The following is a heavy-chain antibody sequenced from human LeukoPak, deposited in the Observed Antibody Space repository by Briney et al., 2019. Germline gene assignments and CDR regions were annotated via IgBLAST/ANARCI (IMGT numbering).Heavy chain of an antibody. CDR1: GFTFSSYA. CDR2: INNNGANT. J-gene: IGHJ4*02. D-gene: IGHD1-26*01. Sequence: TGGSLRLSCAASGFTFSSYAMSWVRQAPGKGLEWVSGINNNGANTYYADSVKGRFTISRDNSKNTLYLQMNSLRAEDTAVYYCAKIAETSGSYGQGFDYWGQGTLVTVSS. V-gene: IGHV3-23*01. CDR3: AKIAETSGSYGQGFDY.